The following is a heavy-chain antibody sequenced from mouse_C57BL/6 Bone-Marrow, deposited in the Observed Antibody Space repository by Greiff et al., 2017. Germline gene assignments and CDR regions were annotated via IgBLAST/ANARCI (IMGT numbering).Heavy chain of an antibody. CDR3: ARSGPLGRSFDY. Sequence: QVQLQQPGAELVKPGASVKMSCKASGYTFTSYWITWVTQRPGQGLEWIGDIYPTSGRTNYNEKFKSKAILTVDTSSNTAYMQLSSLTSEDSAVFYCARSGPLGRSFDYWGQGTTLTVSS. CDR2: IYPTSGRT. D-gene: IGHD4-1*01. CDR1: GYTFTSYW. J-gene: IGHJ2*01. V-gene: IGHV1-55*01.